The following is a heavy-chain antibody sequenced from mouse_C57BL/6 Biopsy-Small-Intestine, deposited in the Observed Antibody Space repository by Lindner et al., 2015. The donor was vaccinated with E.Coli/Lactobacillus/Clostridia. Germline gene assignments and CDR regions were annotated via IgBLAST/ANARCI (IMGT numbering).Heavy chain of an antibody. J-gene: IGHJ2*01. CDR3: ARGITKVAAPYFDY. CDR1: GYTFSTSW. D-gene: IGHD1-1*01. Sequence: VQLQESGPELVKPGASVKISCKASGYTFSTSWMNWVKQRPGKGLEWVGRIYPGDGDTHYNGEFKDKATLTADKSSSTAYLQLSSLTSEDSAVYFCARGITKVAAPYFDYWGQGTTLTVSS. V-gene: IGHV1-82*01. CDR2: IYPGDGDT.